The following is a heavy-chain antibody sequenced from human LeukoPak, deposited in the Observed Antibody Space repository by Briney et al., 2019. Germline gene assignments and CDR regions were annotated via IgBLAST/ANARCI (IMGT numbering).Heavy chain of an antibody. CDR2: INPNSGGT. D-gene: IGHD2-15*01. Sequence: ASVKVSCKASGYTFTGYYMHWVRQAPGQGLEWMGWINPNSGGTNYAQKFQGRVTMTRDTSISTAYMELSRLGSDDTAVYYCARAPFAALMGDYWGQGTLVTVSS. J-gene: IGHJ4*02. CDR1: GYTFTGYY. V-gene: IGHV1-2*02. CDR3: ARAPFAALMGDY.